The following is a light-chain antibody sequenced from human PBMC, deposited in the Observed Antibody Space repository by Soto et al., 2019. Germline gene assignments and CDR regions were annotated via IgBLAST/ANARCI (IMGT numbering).Light chain of an antibody. CDR2: RTS. CDR1: QSFSSSH. V-gene: IGKV3-20*01. J-gene: IGKJ1*01. CDR3: QQYDSSPRT. Sequence: EIVLTQSPCTLSLSPGERATLSCGASQSFSSSHLAWYQQKPGQAPRPPIYRTSNRATGIPDRFRGRGFGTDFHFTISRLEPEDFAGYWCQQYDSSPRTFGQGTKVDIK.